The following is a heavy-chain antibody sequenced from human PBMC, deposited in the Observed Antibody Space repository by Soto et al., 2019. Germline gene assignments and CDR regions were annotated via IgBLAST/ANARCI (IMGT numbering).Heavy chain of an antibody. CDR3: ARDEGYCSSTSCYIYSYYAVDA. CDR2: ISNDGINK. V-gene: IGHV3-30*03. CDR1: GFTFSGYG. J-gene: IGHJ6*02. Sequence: PGGSLRLSCAASGFTFSGYGMHWVRQAPGKGLEWVAVISNDGINKYYGDSVKGRFTISRDNSKNTLYLQMNSLRAEDTAVYYCARDEGYCSSTSCYIYSYYAVDAWGQGTTVTVSS. D-gene: IGHD2-2*02.